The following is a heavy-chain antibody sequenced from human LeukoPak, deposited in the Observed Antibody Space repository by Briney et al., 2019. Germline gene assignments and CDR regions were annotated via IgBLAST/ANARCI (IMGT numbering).Heavy chain of an antibody. J-gene: IGHJ1*01. D-gene: IGHD6-13*01. V-gene: IGHV1-3*03. CDR3: ARATVPERAAAAGLEYFQH. Sequence: ASVKVSCKASGYTFTSYAMHWVRQAPGQRLEWMGWINAGNGNTKYSQEFQGRVTITRDTSASTAYMELSSLRSEDMAVYYCARATVPERAAAAGLEYFQHWGQGTLVTVSS. CDR1: GYTFTSYA. CDR2: INAGNGNT.